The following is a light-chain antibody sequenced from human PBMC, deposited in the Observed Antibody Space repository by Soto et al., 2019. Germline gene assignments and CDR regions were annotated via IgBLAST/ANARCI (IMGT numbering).Light chain of an antibody. CDR2: GTS. CDR1: QSVDSSY. CDR3: QQYNNSPST. V-gene: IGKV3-20*01. J-gene: IGKJ2*01. Sequence: EIVLTQSPGTLSLSPGERATLSCRASQSVDSSYLAWYQQKPGQGPRLLIYGTSSRATGIPDRFSGSGSGTDFTLTISRLEPEDFGVYYCQQYNNSPSTFGQGTKLEI.